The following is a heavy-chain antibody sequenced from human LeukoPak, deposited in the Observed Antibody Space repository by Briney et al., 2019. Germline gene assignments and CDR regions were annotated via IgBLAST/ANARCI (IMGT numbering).Heavy chain of an antibody. J-gene: IGHJ6*03. D-gene: IGHD6-6*01. CDR2: ISAYNGNT. V-gene: IGHV1-18*01. CDR1: GYTVTSYG. Sequence: ASVTVSCKASGYTVTSYGISWVRQAPGQGLEWMGWISAYNGNTNYAQKLQGRVTMTTDTSTSTAYMELRSLRSDDTAVYYCATSVHYYYYYMDVWGKGTTVTVSS. CDR3: ATSVHYYYYYMDV.